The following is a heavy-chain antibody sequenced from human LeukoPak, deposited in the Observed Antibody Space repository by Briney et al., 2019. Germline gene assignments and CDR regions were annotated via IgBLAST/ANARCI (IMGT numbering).Heavy chain of an antibody. CDR2: INPSGGST. D-gene: IGHD2-21*02. CDR1: GYTFTSYY. V-gene: IGHV1-46*01. J-gene: IGHJ6*03. CDR3: ARDPLAYCGGDCIHYYYMDV. Sequence: ASVKVSCKASGYTFTSYYMHWVRQAPGQGLEWMGIINPSGGSTSYAQKFQGRVTITRHTSTTKVYMAPSSLRSEDTAVYYCARDPLAYCGGDCIHYYYMDVWGKGTTVTVSS.